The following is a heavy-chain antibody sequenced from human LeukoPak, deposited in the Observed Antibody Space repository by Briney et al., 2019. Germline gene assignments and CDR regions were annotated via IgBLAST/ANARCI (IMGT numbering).Heavy chain of an antibody. CDR2: INTNTGGT. D-gene: IGHD2-2*01. J-gene: IGHJ4*02. CDR1: GYTFTGYH. CDR3: ARDYCSSTSCLFDY. Sequence: ASVKVSCKASGYTFTGYHMHWVRQAPGQGLEWMGRINTNTGGTEYAQKFQGRATITRDTSISTAYMDLSRLRSDDTAVYYCARDYCSSTSCLFDYWGQGTLVTVSS. V-gene: IGHV1-2*06.